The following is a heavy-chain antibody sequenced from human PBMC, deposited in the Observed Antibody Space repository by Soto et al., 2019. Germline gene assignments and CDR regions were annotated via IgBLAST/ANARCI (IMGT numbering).Heavy chain of an antibody. CDR3: ARAGGLEHNLYYFDY. V-gene: IGHV4-31*03. CDR1: GGSISSGGYY. CDR2: IYYSGST. D-gene: IGHD3-16*01. Sequence: TLSLTCTVSGGSISSGGYYWSWIRQHPGKGLEWIGYIYYSGSTYYNPSLKSRVTISVDTSKNQFSLKLSSVTAADTAVYYCARAGGLEHNLYYFDYWGQGTLVTVSS. J-gene: IGHJ4*02.